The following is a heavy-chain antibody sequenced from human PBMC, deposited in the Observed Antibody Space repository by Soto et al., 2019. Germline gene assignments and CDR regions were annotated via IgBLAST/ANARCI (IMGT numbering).Heavy chain of an antibody. J-gene: IGHJ6*02. D-gene: IGHD5-18*01. CDR1: GFTFSSYA. Sequence: EVQLLESGGGLVQPGGSLRLSCAASGFTFSSYAMSWVRQAPGKGLEWVSAISGSGGSTYYADSVKGRFTISRDNSKNTLYLQMNSVRAEETAVYYCAKDGVLDTAMVTNPTLYGMDGWGQGTTVTVSS. CDR2: ISGSGGST. V-gene: IGHV3-23*01. CDR3: AKDGVLDTAMVTNPTLYGMDG.